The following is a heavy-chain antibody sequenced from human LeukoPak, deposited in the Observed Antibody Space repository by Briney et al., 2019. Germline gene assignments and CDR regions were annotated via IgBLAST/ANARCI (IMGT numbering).Heavy chain of an antibody. J-gene: IGHJ4*02. CDR1: GYTLTELS. CDR2: FDPEDGET. D-gene: IGHD6-13*01. V-gene: IGHV1-24*01. CDR3: ARDSSGGLEYSSSWYVDY. Sequence: ASVKVSCKVSGYTLTELSMHWVRQAPGKGLEWMGGFDPEDGETIYAQKFQGRVTMTEDTSTDTAYMELSSLRSEDTAVYYCARDSSGGLEYSSSWYVDYWGQGTLVTVSS.